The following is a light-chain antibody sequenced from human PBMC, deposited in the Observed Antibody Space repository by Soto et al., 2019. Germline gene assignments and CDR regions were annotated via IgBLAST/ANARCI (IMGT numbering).Light chain of an antibody. CDR1: QGISSY. J-gene: IGKJ1*01. CDR2: AAS. V-gene: IGKV1-9*01. Sequence: DIQMTQSPSSVSASVGDRVTITCRASQGISSYLAWYQQKAGKAPKLLIYAASTLRSGVPSRFSGSGSATDFTLTISSLQPDDFATYYCQQLNTYPPTFGQGTKVDIK. CDR3: QQLNTYPPT.